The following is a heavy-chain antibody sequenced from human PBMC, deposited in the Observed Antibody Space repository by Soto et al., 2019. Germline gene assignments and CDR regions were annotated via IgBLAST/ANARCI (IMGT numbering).Heavy chain of an antibody. D-gene: IGHD6-19*01. V-gene: IGHV1-69*12. J-gene: IGHJ6*02. CDR3: GAVEAPYYYYGMEV. Sequence: QVQLVQSGAEVKKPGSSVKVSCKASGGTFSSYAISWVRQAPGQGLEWMGGIIPIFGTANYAQKFQGRVTLTAEESTSTAYMELSSLRSEETAIYYCGAVEAPYYYYGMEVWGQGTTVTVSS. CDR1: GGTFSSYA. CDR2: IIPIFGTA.